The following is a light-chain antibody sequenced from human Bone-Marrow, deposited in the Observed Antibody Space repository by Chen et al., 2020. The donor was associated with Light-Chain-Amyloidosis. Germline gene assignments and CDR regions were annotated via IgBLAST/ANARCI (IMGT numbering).Light chain of an antibody. CDR3: QQYGTSPLT. CDR1: QAMSSSY. Sequence: EVVLRQSPGTMSLSPGEGANRSCRASQAMSSSYLTWYHQKFSQAPRLLMYGSSSRTTGIRNRFTGSESRTDFTRPLSRLEPEDLAMYYCQQYGTSPLTVGAGTKLEI. CDR2: GSS. J-gene: IGKJ4*01. V-gene: IGKV3-20*01.